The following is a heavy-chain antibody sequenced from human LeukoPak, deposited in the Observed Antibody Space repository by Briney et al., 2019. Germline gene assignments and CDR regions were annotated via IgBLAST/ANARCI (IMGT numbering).Heavy chain of an antibody. CDR2: ISYDGCYT. CDR1: GFRFSSYD. Sequence: PGGSLRLSCAASGFRFSSYDIHWVRQAPGKGVEWLAVISYDGCYTFSGYSLKGRFTVSRDNRQNTLYLEMTSLSTEDSAVFYCAKGKYSSSWMGHFYPFDVWGQGTLVTVS. D-gene: IGHD2-2*01. V-gene: IGHV3-30*18. J-gene: IGHJ3*01. CDR3: AKGKYSSSWMGHFYPFDV.